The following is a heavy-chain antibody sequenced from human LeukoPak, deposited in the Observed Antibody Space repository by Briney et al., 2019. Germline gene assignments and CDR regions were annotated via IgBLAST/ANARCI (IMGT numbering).Heavy chain of an antibody. CDR1: GGTFSSYA. Sequence: ASVKVSCKASGGTFSSYAISWVRQAPGQGLEWMGRIIPILGIANYAQKFQGRVTITADKSTSTAYMELSSLRSEDTAVYYCAKDRSGRYFDWAEKTTSKGWFDPWGQGTLVTVSS. V-gene: IGHV1-69*04. CDR2: IIPILGIA. CDR3: AKDRSGRYFDWAEKTTSKGWFDP. D-gene: IGHD3-9*01. J-gene: IGHJ5*02.